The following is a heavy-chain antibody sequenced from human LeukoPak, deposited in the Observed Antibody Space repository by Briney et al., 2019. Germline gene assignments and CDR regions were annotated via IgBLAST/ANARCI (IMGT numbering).Heavy chain of an antibody. V-gene: IGHV4-39*01. CDR2: IYYRGST. J-gene: IGHJ6*03. D-gene: IGHD6-13*01. Sequence: SETLSLTCTVSGGSISSSSYYWGWIRQPPGKGLEWIGSIYYRGSTYYNPSLKSRVTISVDTSKNQFSLKLSSVTAADTAVYYCARVIPAAGYMDVWGKGPTVTVSS. CDR3: ARVIPAAGYMDV. CDR1: GGSISSSSYY.